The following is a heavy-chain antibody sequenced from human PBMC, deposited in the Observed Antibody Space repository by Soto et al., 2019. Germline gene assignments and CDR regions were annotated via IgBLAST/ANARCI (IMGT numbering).Heavy chain of an antibody. CDR2: IGDSGAST. CDR3: AKGVELDV. CDR1: GFSFSSFA. Sequence: EVLLLESGGGLVQPGGSLRLSCEASGFSFSSFAMNWVRQAPGKGLEWVSAIGDSGASTYYADSVKGRFTISRDNSRNTLYLLLVSLRAVYTAVYYCAKGVELDVWGNGTTVTVSS. V-gene: IGHV3-23*01. D-gene: IGHD1-26*01. J-gene: IGHJ6*04.